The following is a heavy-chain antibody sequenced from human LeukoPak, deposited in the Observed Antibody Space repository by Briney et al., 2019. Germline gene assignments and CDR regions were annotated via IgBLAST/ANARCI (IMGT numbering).Heavy chain of an antibody. J-gene: IGHJ4*02. V-gene: IGHV1-8*01. CDR2: MNPNSGNT. CDR1: GYTFTSYD. CDR3: ARAGGSSWYGG. D-gene: IGHD6-13*01. Sequence: ESSVTVSCKASGYTFTSYDINWVRQATGQGLEWMGWMNPNSGNTGYAQKFQGRVTMTRNTSISTAYMELSSLRYEDTAVYYCARAGGSSWYGGWGEGTQVSVPS.